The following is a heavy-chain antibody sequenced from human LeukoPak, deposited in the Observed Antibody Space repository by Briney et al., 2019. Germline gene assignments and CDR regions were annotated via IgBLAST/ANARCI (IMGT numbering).Heavy chain of an antibody. D-gene: IGHD3-22*01. J-gene: IGHJ4*02. Sequence: GGSLRLSCEASGFNVSGNYMSWVRQAPGKGLERVSVIYSDGRTYYAHSVNGRFTISRDNSRNTLYLQMNSLRAEDTAVYYCARLYYYDSRGLDYWGQGTLVTVSS. CDR1: GFNVSGNY. V-gene: IGHV3-53*01. CDR3: ARLYYYDSRGLDY. CDR2: IYSDGRT.